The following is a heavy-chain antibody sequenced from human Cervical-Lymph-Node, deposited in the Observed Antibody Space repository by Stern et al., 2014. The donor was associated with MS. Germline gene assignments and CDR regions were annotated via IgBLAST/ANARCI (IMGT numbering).Heavy chain of an antibody. CDR2: VGGSGGRT. V-gene: IGHV3-23*01. D-gene: IGHD6-13*01. J-gene: IGHJ4*02. CDR1: GVTFSSYA. Sequence: EEQLLESGGGLVQPGGSLRLSCAASGVTFSSYALTWVRQAPGKGLEWVSSVGGSGGRTYYAESVKGQFTIARENSKDMLYLQMESLRAEDTAVYYCVKSWCRVDSSSCYLSFDYWGQGTLVTVSS. CDR3: VKSWCRVDSSSCYLSFDY.